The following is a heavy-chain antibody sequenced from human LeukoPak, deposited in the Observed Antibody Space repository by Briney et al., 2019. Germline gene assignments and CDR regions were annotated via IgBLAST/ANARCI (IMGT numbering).Heavy chain of an antibody. V-gene: IGHV4-30-4*01. CDR1: GGSISSGDYY. J-gene: IGHJ3*01. CDR3: AREYDFWSGSSV. Sequence: SQTLSLTCTVSGGSISSGDYYWSWIRQPPGKGLEWIGYIYYNGSTYYNPSLKSRVTISVDTSKNQFSLKLSSVTAADTAVYYCAREYDFWSGSSVWGQGTMVTVSS. CDR2: IYYNGST. D-gene: IGHD3-3*01.